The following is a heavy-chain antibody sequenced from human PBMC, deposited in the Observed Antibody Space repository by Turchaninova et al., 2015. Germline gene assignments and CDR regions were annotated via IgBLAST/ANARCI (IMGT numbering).Heavy chain of an antibody. CDR2: ILSNDGE. CDR1: GFCYTLTVPSRV. D-gene: IGHD1-26*01. V-gene: IGHV2-26*01. CDR3: ARLFYDETAYFSLGAY. Sequence: QVTFRESGPVLLKPTETPSLHSPSPLVSLPSLVGFCYTLTVPSRVLPSRRQSTCKPLEWLANILSNDGESYNTTLKSRVTISKDTSGTQVVLTMTNMDPVDTGTYYCARLFYDETAYFSLGAYWGQGTPVIVSS. J-gene: IGHJ4*02.